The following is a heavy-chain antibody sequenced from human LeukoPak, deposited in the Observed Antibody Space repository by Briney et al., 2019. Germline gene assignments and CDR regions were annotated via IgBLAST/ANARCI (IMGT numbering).Heavy chain of an antibody. CDR2: IKSDGSNT. D-gene: IGHD1-26*01. V-gene: IGHV3-74*01. CDR1: GFTFSSYW. CDR3: ARGHGRDFDY. J-gene: IGHJ4*02. Sequence: GGSLRLSCAASGFTFSSYWMHWVRQAPGKGLVWVSRIKSDGSNTNYADSVKGRFTISRDNAKNTLYLQMNSLRAEDTAVYYCARGHGRDFDYWGQGTLVTVSS.